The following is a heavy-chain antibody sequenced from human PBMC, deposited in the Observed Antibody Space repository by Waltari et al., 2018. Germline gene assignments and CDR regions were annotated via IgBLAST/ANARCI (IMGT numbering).Heavy chain of an antibody. D-gene: IGHD4-17*01. CDR1: GFSYSMYW. CDR2: SNSDGSST. V-gene: IGHV3-74*01. CDR3: ARGARRTTVTTGWWYFDL. J-gene: IGHJ2*01. Sequence: EVQLVESGGGLVQPGGSLRLSCAASGFSYSMYWMHWFRQAPGKGLVWVSRSNSDGSSTSYADSVKGRFTISKDNAKNTVYLQMNSLRAEDTAIYYCARGARRTTVTTGWWYFDLWGRGTLVTVSS.